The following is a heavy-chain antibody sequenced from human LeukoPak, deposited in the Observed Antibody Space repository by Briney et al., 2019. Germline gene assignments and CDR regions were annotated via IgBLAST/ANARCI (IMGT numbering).Heavy chain of an antibody. Sequence: PGGSLRLSCTATGLTLNTFWMTWVRQAPGKGLEWVSSISSSSSYIYYADSVKGRFTISRDNAKNSLYLQMNSLRAEDTAVYYCARGPDYGGNPGYFDYWGQGTLVTVSS. CDR1: GLTLNTFW. CDR2: ISSSSSYI. CDR3: ARGPDYGGNPGYFDY. D-gene: IGHD4-23*01. V-gene: IGHV3-21*01. J-gene: IGHJ4*02.